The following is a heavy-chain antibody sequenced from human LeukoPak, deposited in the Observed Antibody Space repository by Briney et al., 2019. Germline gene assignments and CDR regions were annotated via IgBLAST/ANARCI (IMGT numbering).Heavy chain of an antibody. CDR2: IRYDGSNK. CDR3: AKDQLQGYYYYYMDV. D-gene: IGHD1-7*01. J-gene: IGHJ6*03. Sequence: SGGSLRLSCAASGFTFSSYGTHWVRQAPGKGLEWVAFIRYDGSNKYYADSVKGRFTISRDNSKNTLYLQMNSLRAEDTAVYYCAKDQLQGYYYYYMDVWGKGTTVTVSS. V-gene: IGHV3-30*02. CDR1: GFTFSSYG.